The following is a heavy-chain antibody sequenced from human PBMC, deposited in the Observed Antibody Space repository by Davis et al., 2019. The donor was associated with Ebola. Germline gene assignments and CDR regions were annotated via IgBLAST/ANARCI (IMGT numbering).Heavy chain of an antibody. CDR2: MNPNSGNT. CDR1: GYTFTSYA. CDR3: ARVYTIFGGMDV. Sequence: ASVKVSCKASGYTFTSYAINWVRQATGQGLEWMGWMNPNSGNTGYAQKFQGRVTMTRNTSISTAYMELSSLRSEDTAVYYCARVYTIFGGMDVWGQGTTVTVSS. V-gene: IGHV1-8*01. J-gene: IGHJ6*02. D-gene: IGHD3-9*01.